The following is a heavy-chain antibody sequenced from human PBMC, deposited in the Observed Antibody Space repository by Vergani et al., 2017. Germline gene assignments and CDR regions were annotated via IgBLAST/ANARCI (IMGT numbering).Heavy chain of an antibody. CDR3: AGLSSSWDYYYYGMDV. D-gene: IGHD6-13*01. Sequence: QVQLQESGPGLVKPSETLSLTCTVSGGSISSYYWSWIRQPPGRGLEWIGYIYYSGSTNYNPSLKSRVTISVDTSKNQFSLKLSSVTAADTAVYYCAGLSSSWDYYYYGMDVWGQGP. CDR1: GGSISSYY. J-gene: IGHJ6*02. V-gene: IGHV4-59*08. CDR2: IYYSGST.